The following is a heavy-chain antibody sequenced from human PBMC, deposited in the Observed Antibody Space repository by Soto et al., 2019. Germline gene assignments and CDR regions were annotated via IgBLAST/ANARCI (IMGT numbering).Heavy chain of an antibody. J-gene: IGHJ1*01. CDR1: GYRFTSYS. CDR2: INTGTGDT. Sequence: SGTEVKKPGASVKVSCKAAGYRFTSYSLHWVRQAPGQRPEWMGWINTGTGDTRYSQMFQGRVTISRDTSATTAYLELRRLTSQDTAVYYCARDASGWFIHWGQGTLVTVSS. CDR3: ARDASGWFIH. D-gene: IGHD6-19*01. V-gene: IGHV1-3*04.